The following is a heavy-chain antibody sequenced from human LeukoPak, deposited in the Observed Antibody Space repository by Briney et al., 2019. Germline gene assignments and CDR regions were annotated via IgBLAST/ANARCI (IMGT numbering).Heavy chain of an antibody. CDR1: GGTFSSYA. Sequence: GASVKVSCKASGGTFSSYAISWVRQAPGQGLEWMGRIIPIFGTANYAQKFQGRVTITTDESTSTAYMELSSLRSEDTAVYYCARGVWFGELSYEYYFDYWGQGTLVTVSS. V-gene: IGHV1-69*05. CDR3: ARGVWFGELSYEYYFDY. D-gene: IGHD3-10*01. CDR2: IIPIFGTA. J-gene: IGHJ4*02.